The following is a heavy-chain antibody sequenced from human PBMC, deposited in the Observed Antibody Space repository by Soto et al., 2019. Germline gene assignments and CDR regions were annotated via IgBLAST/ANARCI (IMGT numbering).Heavy chain of an antibody. J-gene: IGHJ5*02. CDR2: ISASGTST. CDR1: GITLSSSA. CDR3: AKRGDSTSWYWFDP. D-gene: IGHD6-13*01. Sequence: EVQLLESGGALVQPGGSLRLSCAASGITLSSSAMSWVRQAPGKGLEWVSSISASGTSTYYADSVKGRFTISRDSSKNTLDLQMISLRAEDTAVYYCAKRGDSTSWYWFDPWGQGTLVTVSS. V-gene: IGHV3-23*01.